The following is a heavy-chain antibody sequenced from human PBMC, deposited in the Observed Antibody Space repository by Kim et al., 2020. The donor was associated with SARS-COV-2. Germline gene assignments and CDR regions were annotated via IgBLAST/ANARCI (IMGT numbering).Heavy chain of an antibody. CDR3: ARDSRLFGVVVNP. J-gene: IGHJ5*02. V-gene: IGHV1-3*01. D-gene: IGHD3-3*01. CDR2: INAGNGNT. Sequence: ASVKVSCKASGYTFTNYSMHWVRQAPGQRLEWMGWINAGNGNTKYSQKLQGRVTITKDTSASTAYMEVSSLRSEDTAVYYCARDSRLFGVVVNPWGQGSLVTVSS. CDR1: GYTFTNYS.